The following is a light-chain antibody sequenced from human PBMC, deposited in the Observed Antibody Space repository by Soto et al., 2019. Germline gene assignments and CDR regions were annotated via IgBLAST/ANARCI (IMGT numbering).Light chain of an antibody. V-gene: IGKV3-20*01. J-gene: IGKJ2*01. CDR2: GAS. CDR1: QSVRSSY. Sequence: EIVLTQSPDILSLSPGERATLSCRASQSVRSSYLAWYQQRPGQAPRLLIYGASSRATGIPDRFSDDGSGTDFTLTIIRLEHEDFAVYYCQQYGSSPGYTFGQGTKLEIK. CDR3: QQYGSSPGYT.